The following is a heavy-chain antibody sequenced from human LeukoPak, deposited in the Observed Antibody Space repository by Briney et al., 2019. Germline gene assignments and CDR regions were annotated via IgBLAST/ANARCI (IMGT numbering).Heavy chain of an antibody. D-gene: IGHD4-23*01. CDR2: ISNNGGYT. V-gene: IGHV3-23*01. Sequence: GGSLRLSCAASGFTFSSSAMSWVRQAPGKGLEWVSAISNNGGYTYYADSVQGRFTISRDNSKSTLCLQMNSLRAEDTAVYYCAKDLGSVVTPPSLDYWGQGTLVTVSS. CDR1: GFTFSSSA. CDR3: AKDLGSVVTPPSLDY. J-gene: IGHJ4*02.